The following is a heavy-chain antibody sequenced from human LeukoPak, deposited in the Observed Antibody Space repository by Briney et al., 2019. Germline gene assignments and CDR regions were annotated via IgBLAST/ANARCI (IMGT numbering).Heavy chain of an antibody. CDR3: AKAKDTAMAALLGF. CDR2: ISYDGSNK. J-gene: IGHJ4*02. D-gene: IGHD5-18*01. CDR1: GFTFSSYG. V-gene: IGHV3-30*18. Sequence: PGGSLRLSCAASGFTFSSYGMHWVRQAPGKGLEWVAVISYDGSNKYYADSVKGRFTISRDNSKNTLYLQMNSLRAVDTAVYYCAKAKDTAMAALLGFWGQGTLVTVSS.